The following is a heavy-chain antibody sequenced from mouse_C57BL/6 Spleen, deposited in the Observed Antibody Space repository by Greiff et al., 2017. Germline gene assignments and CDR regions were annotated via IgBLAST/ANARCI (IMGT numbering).Heavy chain of an antibody. D-gene: IGHD2-1*01. CDR1: GYSFTSYY. CDR2: IYPGSGNT. Sequence: VQLQQSGPELVKPGASVKISCKASGYSFTSYYIHWVKQRPGQGLEWIGWIYPGSGNTKYNEKFKGKATLTADTSSSTAYMQLSSLTSEDSAFYYCAKESLPFDYWGQGTTLTVSS. CDR3: AKESLPFDY. V-gene: IGHV1-66*01. J-gene: IGHJ2*01.